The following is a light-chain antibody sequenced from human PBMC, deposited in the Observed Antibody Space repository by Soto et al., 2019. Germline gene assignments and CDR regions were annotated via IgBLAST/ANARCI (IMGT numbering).Light chain of an antibody. CDR2: DAS. Sequence: IVLTQSPATLSLSPGERATLSCRASQSVSTYLAWYQQKGGPAPRLLIYDASSRAAGIPARFSGSGSGTDFTLTISNLEPEDFAVYYCQQRSDWPTFGGGTTVEIK. V-gene: IGKV3-11*01. CDR1: QSVSTY. CDR3: QQRSDWPT. J-gene: IGKJ4*01.